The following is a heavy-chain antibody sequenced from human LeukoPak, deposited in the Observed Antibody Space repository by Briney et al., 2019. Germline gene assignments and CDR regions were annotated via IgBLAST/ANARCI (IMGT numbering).Heavy chain of an antibody. CDR1: GFTFSRYT. V-gene: IGHV3-21*01. CDR3: ARDILYYYGSGSLSPDY. CDR2: ISTSSIYI. D-gene: IGHD3-10*01. Sequence: GGSMRLSCAASGFTFSRYTMNWVRQAPGKGLEWVSSISTSSIYIYYADSVKGRFTISRDNAKNSLYLQMNSLRAEDTAVYYCARDILYYYGSGSLSPDYWGQGTLVTVSS. J-gene: IGHJ4*02.